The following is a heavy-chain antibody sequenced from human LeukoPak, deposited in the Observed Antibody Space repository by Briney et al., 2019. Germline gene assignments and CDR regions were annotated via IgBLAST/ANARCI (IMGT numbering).Heavy chain of an antibody. CDR3: AKGWRGDYYDPATD. CDR2: IYPGDSDK. J-gene: IGHJ4*02. CDR1: GYSFTRHW. Sequence: GESLKISCKASGYSFTRHWIGWVRQMPGKGLEWVAIIYPGDSDKRQSPSFQGQVTITADKSLNTAYLPWTSLKASGSALFYFAKGWRGDYYDPATDWGQGTLVTVHS. V-gene: IGHV5-51*01. D-gene: IGHD3-16*01.